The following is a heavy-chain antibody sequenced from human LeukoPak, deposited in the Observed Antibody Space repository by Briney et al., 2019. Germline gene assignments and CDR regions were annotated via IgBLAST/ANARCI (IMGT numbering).Heavy chain of an antibody. CDR1: GYTFTGYY. Sequence: ASVKVSRKATGYTFTGYYMHWVRQAPGQGLEWMGWINPNTGGTNYAQKFQGRVTMTRDTYISTAYTELSRLKADDTAVYYCARELEAFDYGGKVFNYWGGGGLVTVSS. V-gene: IGHV1-2*02. CDR2: INPNTGGT. CDR3: ARELEAFDYGGKVFNY. J-gene: IGHJ4*02. D-gene: IGHD4-23*01.